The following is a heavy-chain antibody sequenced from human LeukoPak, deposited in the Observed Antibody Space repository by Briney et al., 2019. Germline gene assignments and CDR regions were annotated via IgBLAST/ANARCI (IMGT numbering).Heavy chain of an antibody. CDR3: ARAAGAVAEDY. CDR1: GYTFTSYA. Sequence: ASVKVSCKTSGYTFTSYAMHWVRLAPGQRLEWMGWINAGNGNTKYSQKFQDRVTITRDTSASTAYMELSSLRSDDTAVYYCARAAGAVAEDYWGQGTLVTVSS. D-gene: IGHD6-19*01. V-gene: IGHV1-3*01. CDR2: INAGNGNT. J-gene: IGHJ4*02.